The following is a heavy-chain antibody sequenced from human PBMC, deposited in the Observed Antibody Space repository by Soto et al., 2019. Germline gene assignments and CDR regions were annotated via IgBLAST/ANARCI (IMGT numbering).Heavy chain of an antibody. CDR1: GGTFSRNA. V-gene: IGHV1-69*01. CDR3: ARGRELDDDDYPDYGMDV. D-gene: IGHD4-17*01. Sequence: QVHLVQSGAEVKKPGSSLKVSSKASGGTFSRNAISWVRLAPGQGLEWMGGTIPMFNIAKNAQKFQGRVTITADESRNTAYMELSSLRSEDTAVYYCARGRELDDDDYPDYGMDVWGQGTTVTVSS. J-gene: IGHJ6*02. CDR2: TIPMFNIA.